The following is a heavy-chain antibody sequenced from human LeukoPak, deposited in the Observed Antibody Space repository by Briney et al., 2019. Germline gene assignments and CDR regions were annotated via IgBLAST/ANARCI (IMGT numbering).Heavy chain of an antibody. J-gene: IGHJ4*02. CDR1: GGSISSYY. CDR2: IYYSGST. V-gene: IGHV4-59*08. D-gene: IGHD1-26*01. Sequence: PSETLSLTCTVSGGSISSYYWSWIRQPPGKGLEWIGYIYYSGSTNYNPSLKSRVTISVDTSKNQFSLKLSSVTAADTAVYYCASIDAVGATGGYWGQGTLVTVSS. CDR3: ASIDAVGATGGY.